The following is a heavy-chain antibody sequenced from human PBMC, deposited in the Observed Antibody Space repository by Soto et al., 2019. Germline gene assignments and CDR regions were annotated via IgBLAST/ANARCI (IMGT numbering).Heavy chain of an antibody. CDR2: ISYDGSNK. V-gene: IGHV3-30*18. D-gene: IGHD2-21*01. CDR1: GFTFSSYG. CDR3: AKHGGD. Sequence: GGYLRLSCAASGFTFSSYGMHWVRQAPGKGLEWVAVISYDGSNKYYADSVKGRFTISRDNSKNTLYLQMNSLRAEDTAVYYCAKHGGDWGQGTLVTVSS. J-gene: IGHJ4*02.